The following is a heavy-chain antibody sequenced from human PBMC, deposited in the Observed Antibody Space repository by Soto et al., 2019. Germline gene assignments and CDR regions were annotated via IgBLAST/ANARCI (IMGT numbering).Heavy chain of an antibody. CDR2: INSSGGST. V-gene: IGHV3-23*01. Sequence: EVQLLESGGGLVQPGGSLRLSCAASGFTFSSYAMSWVRQAPGKGLEWVSTINSSGGSTYYSDSVKGRFTISRDNSKSSLYLQMNSQRPEHTAVYYCATGGGDYATGSYPFWYWGQGTLVTVSS. CDR1: GFTFSSYA. CDR3: ATGGGDYATGSYPFWY. J-gene: IGHJ4*02. D-gene: IGHD3-10*01.